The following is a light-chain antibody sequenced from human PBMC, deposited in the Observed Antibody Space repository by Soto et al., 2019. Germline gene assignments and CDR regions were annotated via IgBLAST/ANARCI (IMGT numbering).Light chain of an antibody. J-gene: IGKJ1*01. CDR2: DAS. CDR1: QSISSW. CDR3: QQYNSYPWT. V-gene: IGKV1-5*01. Sequence: DIQMTQSPSTLSASVGDRVTITCRASQSISSWLAWYQQKPGKAPKLLIYDASSLESGVPSRFSGSGSATEFTLTISSLQPDDFATYYCQQYNSYPWTFGQGTKVDSK.